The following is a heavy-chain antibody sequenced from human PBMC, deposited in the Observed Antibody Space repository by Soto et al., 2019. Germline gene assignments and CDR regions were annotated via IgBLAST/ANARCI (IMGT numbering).Heavy chain of an antibody. J-gene: IGHJ6*02. Sequence: SETLSLTCTVSGGSISSYYWSWIRQPPGKGLEWIGYIYYSGSTNYNPSLKSRVTISVDTSKNQFSLKLSSVTAADTAVYYCASKQPGGYSYGSYYYYGMDVWGQGTTVTVSS. D-gene: IGHD5-18*01. V-gene: IGHV4-59*01. CDR2: IYYSGST. CDR3: ASKQPGGYSYGSYYYYGMDV. CDR1: GGSISSYY.